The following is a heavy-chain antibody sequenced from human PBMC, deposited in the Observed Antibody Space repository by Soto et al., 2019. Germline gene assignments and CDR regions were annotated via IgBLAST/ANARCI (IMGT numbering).Heavy chain of an antibody. Sequence: EVQLVEAGGGLVQPGGSLRLSCAASGFTFSNAWMSWVRQAPGKGLEWVGRIKSKTDVGKKDYAAPVKGRFTISRDNSKSTLYLQMNSLKTEDTAVYYCTTVNVTYDSSGYYYYYYGMDVWVQGTTVTVSS. D-gene: IGHD3-22*01. J-gene: IGHJ6*02. CDR3: TTVNVTYDSSGYYYYYYGMDV. CDR1: GFTFSNAW. CDR2: IKSKTDVGKK. V-gene: IGHV3-15*01.